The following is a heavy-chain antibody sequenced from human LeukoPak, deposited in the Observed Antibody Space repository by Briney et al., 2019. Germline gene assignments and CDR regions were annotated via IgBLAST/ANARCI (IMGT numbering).Heavy chain of an antibody. J-gene: IGHJ4*02. Sequence: SETLSLTCTVSGGSISSYYWSWIRQPPGKGLEWIGYIYYSGSTNYNPSLKSRVTISVDTSKNQFSLKLSSVTAADTAVYYCASLINDYSHYHYFDYWGQGTLVTVSS. V-gene: IGHV4-59*08. CDR1: GGSISSYY. CDR3: ASLINDYSHYHYFDY. CDR2: IYYSGST. D-gene: IGHD4-11*01.